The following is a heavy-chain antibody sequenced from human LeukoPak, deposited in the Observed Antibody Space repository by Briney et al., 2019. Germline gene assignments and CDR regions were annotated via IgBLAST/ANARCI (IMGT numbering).Heavy chain of an antibody. CDR3: TSHYYGSGSYYIDY. J-gene: IGHJ4*02. CDR1: GFTFGDYA. Sequence: GRSLRLSCTASGFTFGDYAMSWVRQAPGKGLEWVGRIRSKANSYATAYAASVKGRFTISRDDSKNTAYLQMNSLKTEDTAVYYCTSHYYGSGSYYIDYWGQGTLVTVSS. CDR2: IRSKANSYAT. V-gene: IGHV3-73*01. D-gene: IGHD3-10*01.